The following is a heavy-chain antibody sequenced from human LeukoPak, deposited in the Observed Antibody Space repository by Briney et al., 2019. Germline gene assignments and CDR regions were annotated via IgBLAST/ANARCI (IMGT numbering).Heavy chain of an antibody. CDR3: ARGVLTKLYYFDY. Sequence: PGGPLRLSCAASGFTFSCYEMNWVRQAPGKGLEGVSYISSSGSTIYYADSVRGRFTISRDNAKNSLYLRMNSLRAEDTAVYYCARGVLTKLYYFDYWGQGTLVTVSS. J-gene: IGHJ4*02. V-gene: IGHV3-48*03. CDR1: GFTFSCYE. CDR2: ISSSGSTI. D-gene: IGHD2-8*01.